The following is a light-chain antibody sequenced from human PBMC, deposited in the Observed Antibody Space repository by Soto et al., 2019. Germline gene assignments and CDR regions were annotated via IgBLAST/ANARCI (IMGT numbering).Light chain of an antibody. J-gene: IGLJ2*01. CDR1: SSDVGSYNL. CDR2: EGS. CDR3: CSYAGSSTFVV. Sequence: QSALTQPASVSGSPGQSITISCTGTSSDVGSYNLVSWYQQHPGKAPKLMIYEGSKRPSGVSNRFSGSKSGNTASLTSSGIQAEDEADYYCCSYAGSSTFVVFGGGTKLTVL. V-gene: IGLV2-23*03.